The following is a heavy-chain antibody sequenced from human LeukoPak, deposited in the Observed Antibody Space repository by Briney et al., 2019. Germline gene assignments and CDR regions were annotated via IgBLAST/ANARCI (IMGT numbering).Heavy chain of an antibody. CDR1: GFTFSSYG. D-gene: IGHD4-17*01. V-gene: IGHV3-33*01. CDR2: IWYDGSNK. J-gene: IGHJ3*02. CDR3: ARDQAAYGVSYNDAFDI. Sequence: GGSLRLSCAASGFTFSSYGMHWVRRAPGKGLEWVAVIWYDGSNKYYADSVKGRFTISRDNSKNTLYLQMNSLRAEDTAVYYCARDQAAYGVSYNDAFDIWGQGTMVTVSS.